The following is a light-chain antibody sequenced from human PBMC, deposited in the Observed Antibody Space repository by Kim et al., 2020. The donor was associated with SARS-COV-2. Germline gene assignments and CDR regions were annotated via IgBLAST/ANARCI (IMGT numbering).Light chain of an antibody. CDR3: QKYNSAPWT. Sequence: ASVGDRVTITCRASQDIKNYLAWYRQKPGKVPEVLIYAASILKSGVPSRISGSGSGTDFTLTINSLQPEDVATYYCQKYNSAPWTFGQGTKVDIK. CDR1: QDIKNY. CDR2: AAS. V-gene: IGKV1-27*01. J-gene: IGKJ1*01.